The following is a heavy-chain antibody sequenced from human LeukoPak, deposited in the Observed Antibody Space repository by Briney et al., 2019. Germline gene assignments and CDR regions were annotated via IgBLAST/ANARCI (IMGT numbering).Heavy chain of an antibody. CDR1: GYTFTSYG. D-gene: IGHD3-9*01. V-gene: IGHV1-18*01. Sequence: ASVKVSCKASGYTFTSYGISWVRQAPGQGLEWMGWISAYNGNTNYAQKLQGRVTMTTDTSTSTAYIELRSLRSDDTAVYYCERAVADILTGYCDYWGQGTLVTVSS. CDR2: ISAYNGNT. J-gene: IGHJ4*02. CDR3: ERAVADILTGYCDY.